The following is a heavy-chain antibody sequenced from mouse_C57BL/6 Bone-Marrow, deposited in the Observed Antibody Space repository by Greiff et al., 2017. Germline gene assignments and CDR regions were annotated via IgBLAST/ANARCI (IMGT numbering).Heavy chain of an antibody. Sequence: VQLQQSGTVLARPGASVKMSCKTSGYTFTSYWMHWVKQRPGQGLEWIGAIYPGNSDTSYNQKFKGKAQLTAVTSASTAYMELSSLTNEDSAVDYCSYDGYYDWVWFAYWGQGTLVTVSA. J-gene: IGHJ3*01. CDR1: GYTFTSYW. V-gene: IGHV1-5*01. CDR2: IYPGNSDT. CDR3: SYDGYYDWVWFAY. D-gene: IGHD2-3*01.